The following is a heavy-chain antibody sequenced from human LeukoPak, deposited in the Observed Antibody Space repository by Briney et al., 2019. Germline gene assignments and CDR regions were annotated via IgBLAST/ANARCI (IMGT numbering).Heavy chain of an antibody. J-gene: IGHJ3*02. CDR2: INQDGSEK. CDR3: ARRRELLHDAFDI. D-gene: IGHD1-26*01. V-gene: IGHV3-7*03. CDR1: GFTFSSYW. Sequence: GGSLRLSCVASGFTFSSYWMSWVRQAPGKGLEWVANINQDGSEKYDVDSAKGRFTISRDNAKNSLYLQMNSLRAEDTALHYCARRRELLHDAFDIWGQGTMVTVSS.